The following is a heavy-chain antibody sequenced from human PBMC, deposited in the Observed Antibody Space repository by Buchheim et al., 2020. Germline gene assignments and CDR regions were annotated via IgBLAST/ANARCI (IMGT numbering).Heavy chain of an antibody. CDR2: IKQDGSEK. V-gene: IGHV3-7*01. D-gene: IGHD4-17*01. CDR1: GFTFSSYW. Sequence: EEQLVESGGGLVQPGGSLRLSCVASGFTFSSYWMSWVRQAPGKGLEWVANIKQDGSEKYYVDSVKGRFTISRDNAKNSLYLQMNSLRAEDTAVYYCARDSPSTVTLPTGFDYWGQGTL. CDR3: ARDSPSTVTLPTGFDY. J-gene: IGHJ4*02.